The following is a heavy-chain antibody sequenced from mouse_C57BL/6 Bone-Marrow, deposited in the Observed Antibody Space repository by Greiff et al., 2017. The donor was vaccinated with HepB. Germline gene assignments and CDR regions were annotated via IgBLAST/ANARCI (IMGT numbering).Heavy chain of an antibody. J-gene: IGHJ2*01. CDR1: GFTFKDDY. Sequence: EVQLQQSGAELVRPGASVKLSCTASGFTFKDDYMHWVKQRPEQGLEWIGWIDPENGDTEYASKFQGKATITADTSSNTAYLQLSSLTSEDTAVYYCTTRYFDYWGQGTTLTVSS. CDR3: TTRYFDY. CDR2: IDPENGDT. V-gene: IGHV14-4*01.